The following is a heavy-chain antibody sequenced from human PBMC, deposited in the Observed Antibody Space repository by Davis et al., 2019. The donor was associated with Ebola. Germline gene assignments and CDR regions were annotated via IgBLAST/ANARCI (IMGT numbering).Heavy chain of an antibody. CDR3: ARGYTNYLGWFDP. CDR1: GYTFTSYD. J-gene: IGHJ5*02. V-gene: IGHV1-8*01. Sequence: ASVKVSCKASGYTFTSYDINWVRQAAGQGLEWMGWMNPNSGNTGYAQKFQGRVTMTRNTSISTAYMELSSLRSEDTAVYYRARGYTNYLGWFDPWGQGTLVTVSS. D-gene: IGHD4-11*01. CDR2: MNPNSGNT.